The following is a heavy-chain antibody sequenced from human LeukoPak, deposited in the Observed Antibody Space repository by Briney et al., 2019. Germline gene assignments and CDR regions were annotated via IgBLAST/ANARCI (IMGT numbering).Heavy chain of an antibody. J-gene: IGHJ4*02. CDR1: GYSISSGYY. V-gene: IGHV4-38-2*01. CDR3: ARTIAAAANFDS. Sequence: PSETLSLTCAVSGYSISSGYYWGWSRQPPGKGLEWIGSIYHSRSTYYNPSLKSRVTISVDTSKNQSSLKLSPVTAAATAVYYCARTIAAAANFDSWGQGTLVTVSS. D-gene: IGHD6-13*01. CDR2: IYHSRST.